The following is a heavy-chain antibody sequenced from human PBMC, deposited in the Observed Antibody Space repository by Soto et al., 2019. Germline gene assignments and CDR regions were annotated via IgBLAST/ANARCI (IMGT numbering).Heavy chain of an antibody. Sequence: GGSLRLSCAASGFTFSSYSMNWVRQAPGKGLEWVSSISCSTSYINYADSARGRVTISRDNAKNTLYLQVNGLRAEDTAVYYCAREIATTGEYYFDYWGQGILVTVSS. J-gene: IGHJ4*02. CDR1: GFTFSSYS. V-gene: IGHV3-21*01. CDR2: ISCSTSYI. CDR3: AREIATTGEYYFDY. D-gene: IGHD6-13*01.